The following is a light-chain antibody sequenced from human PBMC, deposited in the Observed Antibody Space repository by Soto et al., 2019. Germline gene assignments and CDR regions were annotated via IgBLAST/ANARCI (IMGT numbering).Light chain of an antibody. CDR1: QSVLYSSNNKNY. Sequence: DIVMTQSPDSLAVSLGERDTINCKSSQSVLYSSNNKNYLAWYQQRPGQPPKLLIYWASTRESGVPDRFSGSGSGTDFTLTITSRQAEDVAVYYCQQYESTPPTFGQGTKLEIK. CDR3: QQYESTPPT. J-gene: IGKJ2*01. V-gene: IGKV4-1*01. CDR2: WAS.